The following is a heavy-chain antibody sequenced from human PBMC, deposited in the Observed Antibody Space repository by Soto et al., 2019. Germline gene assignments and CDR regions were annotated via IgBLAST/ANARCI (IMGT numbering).Heavy chain of an antibody. CDR1: GYSFSSYG. CDR2: INTYNGNR. Sequence: QVQLVQSGAELRKPGASVKVSCKASGYSFSSYGINWVRQAPGQGLEWMGWINTYNGNRNYAQKFEDRVTMNTATSTNTVYMELRSLKSDDTAIYYCARARLRGYDSSGFYSWGQGTLVTVSS. V-gene: IGHV1-18*01. CDR3: ARARLRGYDSSGFYS. J-gene: IGHJ4*02. D-gene: IGHD3-22*01.